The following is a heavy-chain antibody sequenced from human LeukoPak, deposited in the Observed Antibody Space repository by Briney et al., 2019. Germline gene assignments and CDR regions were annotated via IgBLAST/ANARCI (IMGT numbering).Heavy chain of an antibody. J-gene: IGHJ4*02. D-gene: IGHD4/OR15-4a*01. V-gene: IGHV3-30*03. Sequence: GRSLRLSCGASGFTFSKYGMHWVSQAPGKGLEWVALISYDGSNKYYADSVKGRFTISRDNSKNTLYLQMNSLRAEDTAVYHCVMDWAVTMGAFDYWGQGTLVTVSS. CDR2: ISYDGSNK. CDR1: GFTFSKYG. CDR3: VMDWAVTMGAFDY.